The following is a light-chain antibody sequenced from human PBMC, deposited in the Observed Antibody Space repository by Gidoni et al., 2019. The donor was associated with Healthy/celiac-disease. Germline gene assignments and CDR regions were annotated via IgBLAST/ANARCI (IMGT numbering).Light chain of an antibody. J-gene: IGKJ3*01. CDR3: QQYYSYPQFT. V-gene: IGKV1-8*01. CDR1: QGISSY. CDR2: AAS. Sequence: AIRMTQSPSSFSASTGDRVTITCRASQGISSYLAWYQQKPGKAPKLLIYAASTLQSGVPSRFSGSGSGTDFTLTSSCLQSEEFATYYCQQYYSYPQFTFXPXTKVDIK.